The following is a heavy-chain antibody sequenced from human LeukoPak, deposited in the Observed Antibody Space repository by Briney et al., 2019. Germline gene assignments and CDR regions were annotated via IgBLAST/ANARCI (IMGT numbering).Heavy chain of an antibody. J-gene: IGHJ4*02. CDR1: GFTFSSYA. D-gene: IGHD3-22*01. V-gene: IGHV3-30*04. Sequence: GRSLRLSCAASGFTFSSYAMHWVRQAPGKGLEWVAVISYDGSNKYYADSVKGRFTISRDNSKNTLYLQMNSLRDEDTAVYYCAKHRFESGGYHSTDWGQGTLVTVSS. CDR3: AKHRFESGGYHSTD. CDR2: ISYDGSNK.